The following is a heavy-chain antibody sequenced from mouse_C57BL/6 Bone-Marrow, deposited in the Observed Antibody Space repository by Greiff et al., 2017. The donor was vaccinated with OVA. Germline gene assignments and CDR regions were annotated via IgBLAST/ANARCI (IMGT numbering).Heavy chain of an antibody. CDR1: GYSFTGYY. CDR3: ARGDGYDVWYFDV. V-gene: IGHV1-42*01. Sequence: VHVKQSGPELVKPGASVKISCKASGYSFTGYYMNWVKQSPEKSLEWIGEINPSTGGTTYNQKFKAKATLTVDKSSSTAYMQLKSLTSEDSAVYYCARGDGYDVWYFDVWGTGTTVTVSS. CDR2: INPSTGGT. D-gene: IGHD2-2*01. J-gene: IGHJ1*03.